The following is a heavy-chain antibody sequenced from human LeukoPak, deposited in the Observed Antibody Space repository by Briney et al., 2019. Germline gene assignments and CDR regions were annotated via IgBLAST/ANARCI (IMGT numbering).Heavy chain of an antibody. Sequence: ASVKVSCKTSGYTFSDYYIHWIRQAPGQGLEWVGWINPNSGDTDYAQKFQGRVTVTRDTSISTAYMELGRLRSDDTAVYYCARQTGSGLFSLPGGQGTLVTVSS. J-gene: IGHJ4*02. V-gene: IGHV1-2*02. CDR2: INPNSGDT. CDR3: ARQTGSGLFSLP. D-gene: IGHD3-10*01. CDR1: GYTFSDYY.